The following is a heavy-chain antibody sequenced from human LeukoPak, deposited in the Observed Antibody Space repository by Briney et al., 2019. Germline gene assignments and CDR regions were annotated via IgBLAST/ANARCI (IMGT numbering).Heavy chain of an antibody. CDR3: ARSSLGTFDY. J-gene: IGHJ4*02. V-gene: IGHV4-61*02. CDR1: GDSISSGTYS. CDR2: VYTSGST. D-gene: IGHD7-27*01. Sequence: SQTLSLTCVVSGDSISSGTYSWNWIRQPAGKGLEWLGCVYTSGSTNYNPSLNNRVTISLDTSKNQFSLKLSSLTAADTAVYYCARSSLGTFDYWGQGTLVTVSS.